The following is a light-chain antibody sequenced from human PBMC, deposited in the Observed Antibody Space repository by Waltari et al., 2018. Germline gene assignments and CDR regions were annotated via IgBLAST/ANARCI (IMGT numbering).Light chain of an antibody. Sequence: DIQMTQSPSSLSASVGDRVAITCRASQSIDNVLNWYQQKPGKAPKPLIYAASSLRSGVPSRFSGSGSGTDFTLTITSLQPEDFATYYCQQSYSIPLTFGGGTKVEIK. CDR2: AAS. V-gene: IGKV1-39*01. CDR3: QQSYSIPLT. J-gene: IGKJ4*01. CDR1: QSIDNV.